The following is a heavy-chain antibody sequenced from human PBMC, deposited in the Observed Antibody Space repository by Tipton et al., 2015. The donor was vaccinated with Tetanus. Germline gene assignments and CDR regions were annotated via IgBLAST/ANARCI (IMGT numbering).Heavy chain of an antibody. Sequence: QLVQSGGGLIQPGGSLRLSCAASGFTVSSNYMSWVRQAPGKGLEWVSVIYSCGSTYYADSVKGRFTISRDNSKNTLYLQMNSLRAEDTAVYYCARGWRSDPEGYCSGGTPLDYWGQGTLVTVPS. J-gene: IGHJ4*02. CDR2: IYSCGST. D-gene: IGHD2-15*01. V-gene: IGHV3-66*03. CDR1: GFTVSSNY. CDR3: ARGWRSDPEGYCSGGTPLDY.